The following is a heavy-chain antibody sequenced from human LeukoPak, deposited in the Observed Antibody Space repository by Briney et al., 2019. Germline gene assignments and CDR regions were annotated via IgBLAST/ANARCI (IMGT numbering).Heavy chain of an antibody. V-gene: IGHV1-69*13. J-gene: IGHJ6*03. CDR2: IIPIFGTA. CDR1: GGTFSSYA. Sequence: SVKVSCKASGGTFSSYAISWVRQAPGQGLEWRGGIIPIFGTANYAQKFQGRVTITADESTSTAYMELSSLRSEDTAVYYCASAGFWSGSIPYYYYYYMDVWGKGTTVTVSS. D-gene: IGHD3-3*01. CDR3: ASAGFWSGSIPYYYYYYMDV.